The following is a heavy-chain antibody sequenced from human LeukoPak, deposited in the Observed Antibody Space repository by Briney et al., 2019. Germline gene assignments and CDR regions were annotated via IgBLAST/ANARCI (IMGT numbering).Heavy chain of an antibody. CDR1: GFTFSSYG. CDR2: ISYDGSNK. J-gene: IGHJ4*02. CDR3: ARVGRVYSSSSGVDY. Sequence: GGSLRLSCAASGFTFSSYGMHWVRQAPGKGLEWVAVISYDGSNKYYADSVKGRFTISRDNSKNTLYLQMNSLRAEDTAVYYCARVGRVYSSSSGVDYWGQGTLVTVSS. D-gene: IGHD6-6*01. V-gene: IGHV3-30*03.